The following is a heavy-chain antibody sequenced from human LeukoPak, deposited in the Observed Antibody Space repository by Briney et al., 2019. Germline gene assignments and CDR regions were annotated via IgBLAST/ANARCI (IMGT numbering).Heavy chain of an antibody. J-gene: IGHJ4*02. CDR3: ARQSGRYSEYYFDY. D-gene: IGHD1-26*01. CDR1: GGSISSYY. Sequence: PSETLSLTCTVSGGSISSYYWSWIRQPPGKGLEWTGYIYYSGSTNYNPSLKSRVTIFVDTSKNQFSLKLSSVTAADTAVYYCARQSGRYSEYYFDYWGQGTLVTVSS. V-gene: IGHV4-59*08. CDR2: IYYSGST.